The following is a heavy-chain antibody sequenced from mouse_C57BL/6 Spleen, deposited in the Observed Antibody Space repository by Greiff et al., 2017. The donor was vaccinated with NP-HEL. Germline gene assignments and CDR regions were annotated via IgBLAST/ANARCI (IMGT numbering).Heavy chain of an antibody. CDR3: ARCYSYWYFDV. CDR2: IYPSDSET. V-gene: IGHV1-61*01. Sequence: QVQLQQPGAELVRPGSSVKLSCKASGYTFTSYWMDWLKQRPGQGLEWIGNIYPSDSETHYNQKFKDKATLTVDKSSSTAYMQLSSLTSEDSAVYYCARCYSYWYFDVWGTGTTVTVSS. D-gene: IGHD2-12*01. J-gene: IGHJ1*03. CDR1: GYTFTSYW.